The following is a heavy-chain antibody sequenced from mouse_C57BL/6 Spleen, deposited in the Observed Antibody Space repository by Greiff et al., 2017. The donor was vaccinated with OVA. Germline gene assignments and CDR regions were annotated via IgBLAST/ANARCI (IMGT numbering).Heavy chain of an antibody. CDR2: LYPGDGDT. Sequence: QVQLQQSGPELVKPGASVKISCKASGYAFSSSWMNWVKQRPGKGLEWIGRLYPGDGDTNYNGKFKGKATLTADKSSSTAYMQLSSLTSEDSAVYFCARGDDCDVWGTGTTVTVSS. CDR1: GYAFSSSW. CDR3: ARGDDCDV. V-gene: IGHV1-82*01. J-gene: IGHJ1*03. D-gene: IGHD2-4*01.